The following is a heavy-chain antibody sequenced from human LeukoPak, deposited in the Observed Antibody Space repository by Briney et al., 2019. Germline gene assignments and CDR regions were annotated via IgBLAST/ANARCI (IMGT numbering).Heavy chain of an antibody. CDR3: AKDFEGGYFDY. CDR1: GFTFSSYG. D-gene: IGHD3-9*01. Sequence: GGSLRLSCAASGFTFSSYGMHWVCQAPGKGLEWVAVISYDGSNKYYADSVKGRFTISRDNSKNTLYLQMNSLRAEDTAVYYCAKDFEGGYFDYWGQGTLVTVSS. CDR2: ISYDGSNK. J-gene: IGHJ4*02. V-gene: IGHV3-30*18.